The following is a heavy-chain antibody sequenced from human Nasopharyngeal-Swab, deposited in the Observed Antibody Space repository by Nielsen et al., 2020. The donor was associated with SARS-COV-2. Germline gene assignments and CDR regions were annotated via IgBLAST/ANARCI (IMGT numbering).Heavy chain of an antibody. CDR2: ISSSGSTI. Sequence: GESLKIYCAASGFTFSDYYMSWIRQAPGKGLEWVSYISSSGSTIYYADSVKGRFTISRDNAKNSLYLQMNSLSAEDTAVYYCANHLPGTYYFDYWGQGTLVTVSS. CDR1: GFTFSDYY. D-gene: IGHD3-10*01. J-gene: IGHJ4*02. V-gene: IGHV3-11*01. CDR3: ANHLPGTYYFDY.